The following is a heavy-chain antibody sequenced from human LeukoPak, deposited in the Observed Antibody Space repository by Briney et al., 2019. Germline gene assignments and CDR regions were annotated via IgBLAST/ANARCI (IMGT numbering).Heavy chain of an antibody. CDR2: IGSSSSTI. J-gene: IGHJ3*02. CDR3: ARDHHRRLYDSQARDTFDI. V-gene: IGHV3-48*01. Sequence: TGGSLRLSCEASGFIFSSYTMNWVRQAPGKGLEWVSYIGSSSSTIYYADSVKGRFTISRDNAKNSLYLQMNSLRVEDTAVYYCARDHHRRLYDSQARDTFDIWGQGTMVTVSS. D-gene: IGHD3-22*01. CDR1: GFIFSSYT.